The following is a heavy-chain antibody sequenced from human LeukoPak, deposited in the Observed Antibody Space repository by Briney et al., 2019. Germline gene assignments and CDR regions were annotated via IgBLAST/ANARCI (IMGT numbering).Heavy chain of an antibody. CDR2: INPNSGST. Sequence: ASVKVSCKASGYTFTGYYMHWVRQAPGQGLEWMGWINPNSGSTNYAQKFQGRVTMTRDTSISTAYMELSGLRSDDTAVYYCARDRDCSGGSCYAWFDPWGQGTLVTVSS. CDR3: ARDRDCSGGSCYAWFDP. D-gene: IGHD2-15*01. V-gene: IGHV1-2*02. J-gene: IGHJ5*02. CDR1: GYTFTGYY.